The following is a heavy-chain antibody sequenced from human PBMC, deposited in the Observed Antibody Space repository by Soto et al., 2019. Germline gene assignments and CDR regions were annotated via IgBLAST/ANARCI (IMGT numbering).Heavy chain of an antibody. D-gene: IGHD1-20*01. V-gene: IGHV3-74*01. J-gene: IGHJ3*01. CDR1: LFSFNDYW. CDR3: VSRSPRGGFHNSVF. CDR2: IHMDGRTT. Sequence: VVSLRLSCSASLFSFNDYWMHGFRQAPGQGLLWVSRIHMDGRTTTYADSVKGRFTISRDNANNMMYLQMNSLRVEDTAVYYWVSRSPRGGFHNSVFLGQ.